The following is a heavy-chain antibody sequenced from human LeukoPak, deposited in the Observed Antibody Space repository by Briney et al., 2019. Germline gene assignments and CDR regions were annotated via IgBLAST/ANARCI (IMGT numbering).Heavy chain of an antibody. V-gene: IGHV4-38-2*02. CDR3: ARGPIIGISNFDY. D-gene: IGHD3-10*01. CDR1: GYSISSDYY. Sequence: SETLSLTCTVSGYSISSDYYWGWIRQPPGKGLEWIGSIYHSGSTFYNPSLMSRVTISVDTSKNQFSLRLSSVTAADTAVYYCARGPIIGISNFDYWGQGTLVAVSS. J-gene: IGHJ4*02. CDR2: IYHSGST.